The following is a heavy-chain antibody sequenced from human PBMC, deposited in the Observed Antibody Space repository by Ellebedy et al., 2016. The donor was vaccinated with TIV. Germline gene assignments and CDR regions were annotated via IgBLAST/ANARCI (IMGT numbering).Heavy chain of an antibody. CDR3: ARWVWAYFDY. V-gene: IGHV3-11*01. D-gene: IGHD7-27*01. Sequence: PGGSLRLSCAASGFTFSDYYMSWIRQAPGKGLEWISYISDDDSSIYYADSVQGRFTNSRDRSKNSLYLQMNRLRAEDSAVYYGARWVWAYFDYWGQGTLVTVSS. J-gene: IGHJ4*02. CDR2: ISDDDSSI. CDR1: GFTFSDYY.